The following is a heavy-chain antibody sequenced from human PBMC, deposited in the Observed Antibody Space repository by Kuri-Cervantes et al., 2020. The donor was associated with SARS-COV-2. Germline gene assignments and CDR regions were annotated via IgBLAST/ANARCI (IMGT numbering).Heavy chain of an antibody. V-gene: IGHV1-8*02. J-gene: IGHJ4*02. CDR2: MNPNSGNT. D-gene: IGHD6-19*01. CDR3: ARGRLRPRLFGSGWYVLDY. CDR1: GYTFTSYD. Sequence: ASVKVSCKASGYTFTSYDINWVRQSTGQGLGWMGWMNPNSGNTVYAQKFQGRVTMTRNTSVSTAYMELISLRSEDTAVYYCARGRLRPRLFGSGWYVLDYWGQGTLVTVSS.